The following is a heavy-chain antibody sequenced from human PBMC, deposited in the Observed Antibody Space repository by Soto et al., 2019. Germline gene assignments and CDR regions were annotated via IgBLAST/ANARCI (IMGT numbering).Heavy chain of an antibody. Sequence: SETLSLTCTVSGGSISSGGYYWSWIRQHPGKGLEWIGYIYYSGSTYYNPSLKSRVTISVDTSKNQFSLKLSSVTAADTAVYYCARVGWYYYGSGGFDYWGQGTLVTVSS. CDR1: GGSISSGGYY. CDR3: ARVGWYYYGSGGFDY. J-gene: IGHJ4*02. D-gene: IGHD3-10*01. CDR2: IYYSGST. V-gene: IGHV4-31*03.